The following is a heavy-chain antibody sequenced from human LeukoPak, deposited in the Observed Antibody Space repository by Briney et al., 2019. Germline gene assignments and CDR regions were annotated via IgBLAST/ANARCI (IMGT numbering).Heavy chain of an antibody. CDR1: GGSIGSYY. CDR3: ARGGTTVTLYDY. CDR2: IYYSGST. D-gene: IGHD4-17*01. J-gene: IGHJ4*02. V-gene: IGHV4-59*08. Sequence: SETLSLTCTVSGGSIGSYYWSWIRQPPGKGLEWIGYIYYSGSTNYNPSLKSRVTISVDTSKNQFSLKLSSVTAADTAVYYCARGGTTVTLYDYWGQGTLVTVSS.